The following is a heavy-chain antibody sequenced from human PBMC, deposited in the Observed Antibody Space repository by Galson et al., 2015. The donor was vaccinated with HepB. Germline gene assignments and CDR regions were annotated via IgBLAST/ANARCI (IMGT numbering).Heavy chain of an antibody. CDR3: AKDLDAGSIVLMVYAISDYYYGMDV. V-gene: IGHV3-23*01. J-gene: IGHJ6*02. CDR2: ISGSGGST. Sequence: SLRLSCAASGFTFSSYAMSWVRQAPGKGLEWVSAISGSGGSTYYADSVKGRFTISRDNSKNTLYLQMNSLRAEDTAVYYCAKDLDAGSIVLMVYAISDYYYGMDVWGQGTTVTVSS. CDR1: GFTFSSYA. D-gene: IGHD2-8*01.